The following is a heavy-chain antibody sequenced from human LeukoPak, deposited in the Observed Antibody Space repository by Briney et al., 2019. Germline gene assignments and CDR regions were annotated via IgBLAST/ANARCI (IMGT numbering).Heavy chain of an antibody. CDR2: ISTTSSNI. Sequence: GGSLRLSCAASGFSFSNYIMNWVRQAPGKGLKWVSSISTTSSNIYYADSVKGRFTISRDNAKNSLYLQMNSLRAEDTAVYHCARGDPHIVVVPAATQAFDYWGQGNLVTVSS. CDR3: ARGDPHIVVVPAATQAFDY. CDR1: GFSFSNYI. J-gene: IGHJ4*02. V-gene: IGHV3-21*01. D-gene: IGHD2-2*01.